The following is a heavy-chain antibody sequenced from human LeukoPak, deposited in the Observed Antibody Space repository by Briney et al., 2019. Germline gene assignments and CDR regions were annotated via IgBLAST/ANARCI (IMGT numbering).Heavy chain of an antibody. V-gene: IGHV1-24*01. D-gene: IGHD3-10*01. CDR3: AVTAMVRGVSYFDY. Sequence: GASVKVSCKVSGYTLTELSMHWVRQAPGKGREWVGGFDPEDGETIYAQKFQGRVTMTEDTSTDTAYMELSSMRSEDTAVYYCAVTAMVRGVSYFDYWGQGTLVTVSS. J-gene: IGHJ4*02. CDR2: FDPEDGET. CDR1: GYTLTELS.